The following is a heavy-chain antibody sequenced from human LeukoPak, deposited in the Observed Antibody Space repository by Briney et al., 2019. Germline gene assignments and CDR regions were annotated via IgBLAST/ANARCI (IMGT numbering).Heavy chain of an antibody. J-gene: IGHJ3*02. CDR1: GGMFSSYV. V-gene: IGHV1-69*06. D-gene: IGHD5-24*01. Sequence: SVKVSCKASGGMFSSYVITWVRQAPGQGLEWMGGILSIIGATDYAQKFQGRVTITADNSTTTAYMELSSLRSDDTAVYFCARSRGAFEIWGQGTVVTASS. CDR3: ARSRGAFEI. CDR2: ILSIIGAT.